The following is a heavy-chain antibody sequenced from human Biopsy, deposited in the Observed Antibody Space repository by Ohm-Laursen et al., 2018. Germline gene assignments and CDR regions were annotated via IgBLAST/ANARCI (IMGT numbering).Heavy chain of an antibody. CDR2: IIPIPNVA. J-gene: IGHJ5*02. CDR1: GDSFTSYA. D-gene: IGHD1-26*01. V-gene: IGHV1-69*10. CDR3: ARGEGSSWFDP. Sequence: AASVKVSCKASGDSFTSYAIGWVRQAPGQGLEWMGGIIPIPNVATYAQKFQGRITITADESTSTAYMELSSLTSDDTAVYFCARGEGSSWFDPWGHGTLVTVSS.